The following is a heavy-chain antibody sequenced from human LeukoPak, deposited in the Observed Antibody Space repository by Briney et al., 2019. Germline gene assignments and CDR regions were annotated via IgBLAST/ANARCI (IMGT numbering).Heavy chain of an antibody. J-gene: IGHJ5*02. D-gene: IGHD5-18*01. Sequence: GASVKVSCKASGYTFSNNGISWVRQAPGQGLEWMGWISAYNGNTNYAQKFQGRVTMTTDTSTSTAYMELRSLRSDDTAVYYCARDPVGVDTAMAHKYGYNWFDPWGQGTLVTVSS. CDR3: ARDPVGVDTAMAHKYGYNWFDP. CDR2: ISAYNGNT. CDR1: GYTFSNNG. V-gene: IGHV1-18*01.